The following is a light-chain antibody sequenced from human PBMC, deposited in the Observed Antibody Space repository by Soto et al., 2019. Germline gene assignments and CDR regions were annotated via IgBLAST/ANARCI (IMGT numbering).Light chain of an antibody. CDR1: QSISSW. CDR3: QQYNSYPWT. CDR2: KAS. Sequence: DIQMTQSPSTLSASVGDRVTITCRARQSISSWLAWYQQKPGKAPKLLIYKASSLESGVPSRFTGSRSGTELTLTISSLQPNDFATYYCQQYNSYPWTFGQGTKAEIK. V-gene: IGKV1-5*03. J-gene: IGKJ1*01.